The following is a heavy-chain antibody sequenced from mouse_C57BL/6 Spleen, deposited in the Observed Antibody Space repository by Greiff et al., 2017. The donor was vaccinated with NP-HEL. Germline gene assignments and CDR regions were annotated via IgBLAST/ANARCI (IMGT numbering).Heavy chain of an antibody. Sequence: QVQLQPSGPGLLAPSQSLSIPCPFSGFSLTSYGVDWVRQPPGKGLEWLGVIWGGGSTNYTSALMSRLSISKDNSKSQVFLKMNSLQTDDTAMYYCAKHGDSNYGTGAMDYWGQGTSVTVSS. D-gene: IGHD2-5*01. CDR3: AKHGDSNYGTGAMDY. CDR1: GFSLTSYG. V-gene: IGHV2-9*01. J-gene: IGHJ4*01. CDR2: IWGGGST.